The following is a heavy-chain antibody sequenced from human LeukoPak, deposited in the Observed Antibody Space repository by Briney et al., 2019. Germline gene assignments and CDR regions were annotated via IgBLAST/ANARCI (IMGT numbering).Heavy chain of an antibody. J-gene: IGHJ4*02. Sequence: PSQTLSLTCAVSGGSISSGGYSWSWIRQPPGKGLEWIGYIYHSGSTYYSPALKSRVTISVDRSKNQFSLKLSSVTTADTAVYYCARGDILTGYQYYFDYWGQGTLVTVSS. CDR2: IYHSGST. CDR1: GGSISSGGYS. CDR3: ARGDILTGYQYYFDY. V-gene: IGHV4-30-2*01. D-gene: IGHD3-9*01.